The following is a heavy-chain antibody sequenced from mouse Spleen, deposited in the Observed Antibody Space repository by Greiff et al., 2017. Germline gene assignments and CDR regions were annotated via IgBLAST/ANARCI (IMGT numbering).Heavy chain of an antibody. D-gene: IGHD2-4*01. V-gene: IGHV1-52*01. J-gene: IGHJ3*01. Sequence: QVQLKQPGAELVRPGSSVKLSCKASGYTFTSYWMHWVKQRPIQGLEWIGNIDPSDSETHYNQKFKDKATLTVDKSSSTAYMQLSSLTSEDSAVYYCARGYDYDDGFAYWGQGTLVTVSA. CDR2: IDPSDSET. CDR3: ARGYDYDDGFAY. CDR1: GYTFTSYW.